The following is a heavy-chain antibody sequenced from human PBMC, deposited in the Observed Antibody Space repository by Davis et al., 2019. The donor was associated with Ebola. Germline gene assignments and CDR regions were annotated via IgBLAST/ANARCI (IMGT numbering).Heavy chain of an antibody. CDR2: RSGYKGNT. CDR3: ARDLLGSYGRGYYYYGMDV. Sequence: AASVKVSCKASGYTFTSYGIRWVRQAPGQGLEWMGWRSGYKGNTKYAQKFQGRVTMTTDTSTSTAYMELRSLRSDDTAVYYCARDLLGSYGRGYYYYGMDVWGKGTTVTVSS. V-gene: IGHV1-18*01. CDR1: GYTFTSYG. J-gene: IGHJ6*04. D-gene: IGHD1-26*01.